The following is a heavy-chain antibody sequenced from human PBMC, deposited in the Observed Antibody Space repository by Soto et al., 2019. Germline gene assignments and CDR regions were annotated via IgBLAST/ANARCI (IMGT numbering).Heavy chain of an antibody. CDR2: IDWDDDK. CDR1: GFSLSTSGMR. Sequence: SGPTLVKPTQTLTLTCTFSGFSLSTSGMRVSWIRQPPGKALEWLARIDWDDDKFYQTSLKTRLTISQDSSKNQVVLKMTNMDPVDTATYYWARITPPNSSGYYYFDYWGQGTLVTVSS. D-gene: IGHD3-22*01. J-gene: IGHJ4*02. CDR3: ARITPPNSSGYYYFDY. V-gene: IGHV2-70*04.